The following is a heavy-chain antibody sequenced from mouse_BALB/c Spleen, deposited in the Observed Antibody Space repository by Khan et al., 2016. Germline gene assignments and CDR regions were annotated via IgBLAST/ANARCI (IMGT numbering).Heavy chain of an antibody. Sequence: QVQLQQSGAELAKPGASVKMSCKASGYTFTNYWMHWVKQRPGQGLEWIGYINPSTGYTEYNQKFRDKATLTADKSSSTAYMQLSSLTSEDSAVFYCAREEVRRIYYYGMDYWGQGTSVTVSS. V-gene: IGHV1-7*01. CDR3: AREEVRRIYYYGMDY. J-gene: IGHJ4*01. CDR2: INPSTGYT. CDR1: GYTFTNYW.